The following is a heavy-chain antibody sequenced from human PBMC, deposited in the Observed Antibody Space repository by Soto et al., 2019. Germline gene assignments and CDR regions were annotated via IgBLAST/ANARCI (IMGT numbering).Heavy chain of an antibody. J-gene: IGHJ4*02. CDR2: IYYSGST. CDR3: ARVPRGSSNYLAY. CDR1: GGSISSYY. D-gene: IGHD6-6*01. V-gene: IGHV4-59*01. Sequence: PSDTRSLTSPVSGGSISSYYWSWIRQHPGKGLEWIGYIYYSGSTNYNPPLKSRVTISVDTSKNQFSLKLGSGTAADPAVYYWARVPRGSSNYLAYWGQGTLVTVS.